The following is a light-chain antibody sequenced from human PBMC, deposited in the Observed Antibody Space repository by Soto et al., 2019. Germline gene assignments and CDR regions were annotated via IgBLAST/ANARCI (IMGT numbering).Light chain of an antibody. V-gene: IGKV3-15*01. Sequence: EIVMTQSPATLSVSPGERVTLSCRASQSVGGNLAWYQQKPGQAPRLLIYGASTRATGIPARFSGSGSGTEFTLTISSLQSGDFAVYYCQQYNNWLFTFGGGTRVEIK. CDR1: QSVGGN. CDR3: QQYNNWLFT. J-gene: IGKJ4*01. CDR2: GAS.